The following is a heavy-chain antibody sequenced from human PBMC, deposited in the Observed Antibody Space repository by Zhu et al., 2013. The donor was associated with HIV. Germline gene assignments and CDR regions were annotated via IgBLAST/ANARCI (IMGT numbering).Heavy chain of an antibody. CDR2: MNPKSGNT. CDR1: GGTLSSYA. J-gene: IGHJ3*02. Sequence: VQLVQSGAEVKKPGSSLKVSCKASGGTLSSYAINWVRQVSGQGLEWMAWMNPKSGNTGYAQNFQGRVSITRNTSISTAYMELSSLKSEDTAVYFCARSRGYCTGIKCQSDAFDIWGPRGNGHRLF. CDR3: ARSRGYCTGIKCQSDAFDI. V-gene: IGHV1-8*01. D-gene: IGHD2-8*02.